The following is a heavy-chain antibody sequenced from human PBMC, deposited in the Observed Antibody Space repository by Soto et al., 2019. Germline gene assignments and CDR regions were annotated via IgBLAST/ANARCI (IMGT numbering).Heavy chain of an antibody. Sequence: SVKVSCKASGFTFTSSAVQWVRQARGQRLEWIGWIVVGSGNTNYAQKFQERVTITRDMSTSTAYMELSSLGSEDTAVYYCAAVLAGVDNWNYSSDYWGQGTLVTVSS. CDR3: AAVLAGVDNWNYSSDY. CDR1: GFTFTSSA. CDR2: IVVGSGNT. V-gene: IGHV1-58*01. J-gene: IGHJ4*02. D-gene: IGHD1-7*01.